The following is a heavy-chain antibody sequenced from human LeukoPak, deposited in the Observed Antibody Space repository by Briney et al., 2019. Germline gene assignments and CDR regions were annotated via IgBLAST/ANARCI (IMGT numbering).Heavy chain of an antibody. J-gene: IGHJ4*02. CDR3: AKNLRY. CDR2: IYSGGST. Sequence: PGGSLRLSCAASGFTVSSNYMSWVRQAPGKGLEWVSIIYSGGSTYYAESVKRRFTISRDNSKNTLYLQMNSLRAEDTAVYYCAKNLRYWGQGTLVTVSS. CDR1: GFTVSSNY. V-gene: IGHV3-53*01. D-gene: IGHD3-16*01.